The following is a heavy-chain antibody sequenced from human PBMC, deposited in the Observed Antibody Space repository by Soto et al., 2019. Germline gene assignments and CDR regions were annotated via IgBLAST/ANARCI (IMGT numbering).Heavy chain of an antibody. CDR2: INRSGSA. CDR3: ARFGGHTVTNDY. J-gene: IGHJ4*02. Sequence: QVQLQQWGAGLLKPSETLSLTCAVYGESFSGYYWSWIRQPPGKGLEWIGEINRSGSANYSPSLTSRVTVSVAAATTQFSLRVTSMTAADTAVYYCARFGGHTVTNDYWSQGTPVTVS. V-gene: IGHV4-34*01. CDR1: GESFSGYY. D-gene: IGHD4-17*01.